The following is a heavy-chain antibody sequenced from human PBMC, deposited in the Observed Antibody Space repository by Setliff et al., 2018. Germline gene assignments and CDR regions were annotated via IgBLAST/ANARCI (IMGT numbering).Heavy chain of an antibody. V-gene: IGHV4-39*01. CDR1: GGSLGSNPSF. CDR2: MYYDGDT. D-gene: IGHD3-10*01. Sequence: SETLSLTCTVSGGSLGSNPSFWGWVRQPPGKGLEWIGSMYYDGDTYYNPSLKSQVTMSVDTSRNQFSLKLSSVTAADTAVYYCARHVGIRGRGYNYYYYYMDVWGKGTTVTVSS. CDR3: ARHVGIRGRGYNYYYYYMDV. J-gene: IGHJ6*03.